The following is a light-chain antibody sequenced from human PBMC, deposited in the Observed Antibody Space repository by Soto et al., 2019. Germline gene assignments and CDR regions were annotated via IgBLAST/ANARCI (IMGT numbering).Light chain of an antibody. CDR2: LDSDGSH. CDR1: SGHSNYA. Sequence: QSVLTQSPSASASLGASVKLTCTLSSGHSNYAIAWHQQQPEKGPRNLMKLDSDGSHNKGDGIPDRFSGSSSGAERYLTISSLQSEDEADYYCQTWGTGTWVFGGGTKLTVL. J-gene: IGLJ3*02. CDR3: QTWGTGTWV. V-gene: IGLV4-69*01.